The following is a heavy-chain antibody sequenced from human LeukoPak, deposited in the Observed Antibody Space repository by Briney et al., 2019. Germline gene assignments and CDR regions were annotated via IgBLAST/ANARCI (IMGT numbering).Heavy chain of an antibody. J-gene: IGHJ4*02. V-gene: IGHV1-18*01. CDR2: INAYNGNT. D-gene: IGHD1-26*01. Sequence: WASVKVSCKTSGYTFTYYVISWVRQAPGQGLEWMGWINAYNGNTNDAQKSQGRVTMTTDTSTSTAYMELRSLRSDDTAAYYCARGEKPYDYWGQGTLVSVSS. CDR1: GYTFTYYV. CDR3: ARGEKPYDY.